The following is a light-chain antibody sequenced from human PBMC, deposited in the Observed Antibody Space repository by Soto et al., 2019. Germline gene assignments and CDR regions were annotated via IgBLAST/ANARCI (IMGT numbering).Light chain of an antibody. CDR3: QQYDNSPYT. CDR1: QSVSGTY. J-gene: IGKJ2*01. Sequence: EVVLTQSPGTLSLSPGERATLSCRASQSVSGTYLAWYQQKPGQAPRLLIYGASSRATGIPDRFSGSGSGTDFTLTISRLEPEDVAVYYCQQYDNSPYTFGQGTKLEIK. CDR2: GAS. V-gene: IGKV3-20*01.